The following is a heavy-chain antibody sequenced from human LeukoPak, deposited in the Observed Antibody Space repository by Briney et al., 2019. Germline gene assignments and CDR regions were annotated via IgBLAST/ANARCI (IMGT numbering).Heavy chain of an antibody. CDR1: GGTFSSYA. Sequence: ASVKVSCKASGGTFSSYAISWVRQAPGQGLEWMGGIIPIFGTANYAQKFQGRVTITADESTSTAYMELSSLRSEDTAVYYCARFRIQLPVVAAGFDIWGQGTMVTVSS. CDR2: IIPIFGTA. V-gene: IGHV1-69*13. J-gene: IGHJ3*02. D-gene: IGHD2-15*01. CDR3: ARFRIQLPVVAAGFDI.